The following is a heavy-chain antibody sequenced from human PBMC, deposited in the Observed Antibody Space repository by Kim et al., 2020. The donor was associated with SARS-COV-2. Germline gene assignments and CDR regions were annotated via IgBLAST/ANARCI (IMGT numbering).Heavy chain of an antibody. CDR3: ARDPRVDTAMVNYFDY. CDR1: GFTFSSYA. V-gene: IGHV3-30-3*01. Sequence: GGSLRLSCAASGFTFSSYAMHWVRQAPGKGLEWVAVISYDGSNKYYADSVKGRFTISRDNSKNTLYLQMNSLRAEDTAVYYCARDPRVDTAMVNYFDYWGQGTLVTVSS. D-gene: IGHD5-18*01. J-gene: IGHJ4*02. CDR2: ISYDGSNK.